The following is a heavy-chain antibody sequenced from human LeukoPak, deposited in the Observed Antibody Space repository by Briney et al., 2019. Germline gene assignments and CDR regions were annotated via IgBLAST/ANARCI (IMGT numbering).Heavy chain of an antibody. CDR2: INHSGST. V-gene: IGHV4-34*01. D-gene: IGHD3-10*01. Sequence: PSETLSLTCAVYGGSFSGYYWSWIRQPPGKGLEWIGEINHSGSTNYNPSLKCRVTISVDTSKNQFSLKLSSVTAADTAVYYCARERSGYYYYYMDVWGKGTTVTVSS. CDR3: ARERSGYYYYYMDV. CDR1: GGSFSGYY. J-gene: IGHJ6*03.